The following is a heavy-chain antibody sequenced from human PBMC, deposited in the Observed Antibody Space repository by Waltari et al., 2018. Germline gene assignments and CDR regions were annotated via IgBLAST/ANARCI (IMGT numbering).Heavy chain of an antibody. D-gene: IGHD6-19*01. V-gene: IGHV3-23*01. CDR3: AKGDSSGVDAFDI. CDR1: GFTFSSYA. J-gene: IGHJ3*02. CDR2: MSGSGGST. Sequence: EVQLLESGGGLVQPGGSLRLSCAASGFTFSSYAMSWVRQAPGKGLEWVSAMSGSGGSTYYADSVKGRFTISRDNSKNTLYLQMNSLRAEDTAVYYCAKGDSSGVDAFDIWGQGTMVIVSS.